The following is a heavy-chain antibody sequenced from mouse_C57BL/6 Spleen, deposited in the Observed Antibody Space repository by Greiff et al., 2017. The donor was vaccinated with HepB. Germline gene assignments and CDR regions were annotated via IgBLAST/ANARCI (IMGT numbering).Heavy chain of an antibody. Sequence: QVQLQQSGAELVMPGASVKLSCKASGYTFTSYWMHWVKQRPGQGLEWIGEIDPSDSYTNYNQKFKGKSTLTVDKSSSTAYMQLSSLTSEDSAVYYCARGQATNFFDYWGQGTTLTVSS. D-gene: IGHD3-2*02. CDR2: IDPSDSYT. CDR3: ARGQATNFFDY. J-gene: IGHJ2*01. CDR1: GYTFTSYW. V-gene: IGHV1-69*01.